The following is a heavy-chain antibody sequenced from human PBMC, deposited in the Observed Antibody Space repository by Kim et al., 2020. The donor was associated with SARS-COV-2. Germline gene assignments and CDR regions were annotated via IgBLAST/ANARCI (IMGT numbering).Heavy chain of an antibody. D-gene: IGHD3-22*01. CDR1: GGTFSSYA. V-gene: IGHV1-69*13. Sequence: SVKVSCKASGGTFSSYAISWVRQAPGQGLEWMGGIIPIFGTANYAQKFQGRVTITADESTSTAYMELSSLRSEDTAVYYCARTKPLYDSSGNWFDPWGQGTLVTVSS. CDR2: IIPIFGTA. J-gene: IGHJ5*02. CDR3: ARTKPLYDSSGNWFDP.